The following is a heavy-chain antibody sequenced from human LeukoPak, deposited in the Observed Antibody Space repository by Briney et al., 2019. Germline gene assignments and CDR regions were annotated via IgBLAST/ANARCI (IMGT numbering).Heavy chain of an antibody. D-gene: IGHD4-23*01. J-gene: IGHJ2*01. CDR2: ISSNGGST. Sequence: PGGSLRLSCSASGFTFNSYAMHWVRQAPGKGLEYVSGISSNGGSTYYADSVKGRFTISRDNSKNTLYLQMSSLRAEDTAIYFCVKNSYGGDWYFNLWGRGTPVTVSP. V-gene: IGHV3-64D*06. CDR3: VKNSYGGDWYFNL. CDR1: GFTFNSYA.